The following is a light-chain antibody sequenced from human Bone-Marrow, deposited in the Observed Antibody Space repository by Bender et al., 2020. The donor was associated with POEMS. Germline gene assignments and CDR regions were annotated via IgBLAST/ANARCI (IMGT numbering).Light chain of an antibody. Sequence: QSVLTQPPSVSGAPGQRVTIPCTGSSSNTGSGYDINWYQPLPGTAPKLLIYGYNNRPSGVPDRFSGSKSGNTDSLTISGLQAEDEADYYCSSYRGGTALEGVFGGGTKLTVL. CDR2: GYN. CDR1: SSNTGSGYD. V-gene: IGLV1-40*01. J-gene: IGLJ2*01. CDR3: SSYRGGTALEGV.